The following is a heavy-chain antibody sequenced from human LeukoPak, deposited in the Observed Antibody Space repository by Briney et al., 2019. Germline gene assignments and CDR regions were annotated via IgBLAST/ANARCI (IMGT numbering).Heavy chain of an antibody. CDR1: GGSMSSYY. CDR2: IYTSGST. J-gene: IGHJ5*02. Sequence: PSGTLSLTCTVSGGSMSSYYWSWIRQPAGKGLEWIGHIYTSGSTNYNPSPKSRVTISVDKSKNQFSLNLSSVTAADTAVYYCARDGGYSYGYNWFDPWGQGTLVTVSS. D-gene: IGHD5-18*01. V-gene: IGHV4-4*07. CDR3: ARDGGYSYGYNWFDP.